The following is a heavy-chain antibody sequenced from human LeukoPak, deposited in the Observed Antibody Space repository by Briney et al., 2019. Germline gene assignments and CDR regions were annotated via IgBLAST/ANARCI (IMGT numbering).Heavy chain of an antibody. J-gene: IGHJ4*02. V-gene: IGHV3-23*01. D-gene: IGHD4-17*01. CDR2: ISSSGGST. CDR1: GFTFSSYA. CDR3: AKGRGTTVTAAANY. Sequence: GGSLRLSCAASGFTFSSYAMSWVRQAPGKGLEWVSVISSSGGSTFYADSVKGRFTISRDNSKNTLFLQFNSLRADDTAVYYCAKGRGTTVTAAANYWGQGTLVTVSS.